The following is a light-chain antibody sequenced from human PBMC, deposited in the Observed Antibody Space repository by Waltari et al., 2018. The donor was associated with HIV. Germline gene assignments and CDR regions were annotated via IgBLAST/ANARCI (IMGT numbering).Light chain of an antibody. CDR2: EVS. J-gene: IGLJ1*01. Sequence: QSALTQPRSVSGSPGQSVTISCTGTSSDVGGYHSVSWYQQPPGKAPKLLIYEVSKWPSGVPDRFSGSKSGNTASLTISGLRADDEADYYCCSYGGTYNVFGTGTKVTIL. V-gene: IGLV2-11*01. CDR1: SSDVGGYHS. CDR3: CSYGGTYNV.